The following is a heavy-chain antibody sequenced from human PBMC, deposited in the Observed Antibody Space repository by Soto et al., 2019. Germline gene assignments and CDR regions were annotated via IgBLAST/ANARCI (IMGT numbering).Heavy chain of an antibody. CDR1: GGSFSPNY. V-gene: IGHV4-59*12. D-gene: IGHD2-15*01. CDR2: IFHSGST. J-gene: IGHJ4*02. CDR3: ARNYCSGGTCYSDFDY. Sequence: SETLSLTCTVSGGSFSPNYWSWIRQPPGKGLEWVGYIFHSGSTLYNPSLRGRLTLSADTSRNQLSLYLTSVTAADTAVYYCARNYCSGGTCYSDFDYWGQGILVTVSS.